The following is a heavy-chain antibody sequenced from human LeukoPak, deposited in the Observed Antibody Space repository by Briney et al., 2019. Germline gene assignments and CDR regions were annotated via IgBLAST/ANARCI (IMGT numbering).Heavy chain of an antibody. V-gene: IGHV4-59*01. Sequence: SETLSLTCTVSGGSISSYYWSWIRQPPGKGLEWIGYVSYSGSTNYNPSLKSRVTISVDTSKNQLSLKLRSVTAADTAVYYCALSGYSYGRLGGRIDYWGQGTLVTVSS. J-gene: IGHJ4*02. CDR1: GGSISSYY. D-gene: IGHD5-18*01. CDR3: ALSGYSYGRLGGRIDY. CDR2: VSYSGST.